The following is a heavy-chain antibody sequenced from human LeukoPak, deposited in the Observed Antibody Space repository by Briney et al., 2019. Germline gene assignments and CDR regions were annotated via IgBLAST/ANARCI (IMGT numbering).Heavy chain of an antibody. V-gene: IGHV4-39*01. Sequence: SETLSLTCTVSGGSISSSSYYWGWIRQPPGKGLEWIGSIYYSGSTYYNPSLKSRVTISVDTSKNQFSLKLSSVTAADTAVYYCARRDSSGWEPRDAFDIWGQGTMVTVSS. J-gene: IGHJ3*02. CDR1: GGSISSSSYY. D-gene: IGHD6-19*01. CDR2: IYYSGST. CDR3: ARRDSSGWEPRDAFDI.